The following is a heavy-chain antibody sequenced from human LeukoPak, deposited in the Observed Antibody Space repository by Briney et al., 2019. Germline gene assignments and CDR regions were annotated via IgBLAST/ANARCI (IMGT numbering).Heavy chain of an antibody. CDR1: GFTFSSYA. CDR2: ISGSGGST. D-gene: IGHD6-6*01. Sequence: GGSLRLSCAASGFTFSSYAMSWVRQAPGKGLGWVSAISGSGGSTYYADSVKGRFTISRDNSKNTLYLQMNSLRAEDTAVYYCAKQGGSSSKLRGGYFDYWGQETLVTVSS. J-gene: IGHJ4*02. V-gene: IGHV3-23*01. CDR3: AKQGGSSSKLRGGYFDY.